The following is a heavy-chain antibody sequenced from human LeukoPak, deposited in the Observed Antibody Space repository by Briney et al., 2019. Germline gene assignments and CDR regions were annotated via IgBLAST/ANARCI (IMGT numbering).Heavy chain of an antibody. J-gene: IGHJ4*02. Sequence: GGSLRLCCAASGFTFSSYEMNWVRQATGKGLEWVSYISSSGSTIYYADSVKGRFTISRDNAKNSLYLQMNSLRAEDTAVYYCAVSFWSGYYSDYWGQGTLVTVSS. D-gene: IGHD3-3*01. CDR3: AVSFWSGYYSDY. CDR1: GFTFSSYE. V-gene: IGHV3-48*03. CDR2: ISSSGSTI.